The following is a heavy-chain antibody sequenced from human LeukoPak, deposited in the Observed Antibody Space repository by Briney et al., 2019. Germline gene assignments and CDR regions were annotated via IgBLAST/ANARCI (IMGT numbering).Heavy chain of an antibody. V-gene: IGHV3-30*02. CDR3: LKGHSFYYDY. J-gene: IGHJ4*02. CDR2: IRFVGSNS. Sequence: GGSLRLSCGASGFILSNYGMHWVRQAPGKGLERVTFIRFVGSNSYYADSVQGRFTGSRDNSKNTLYLQMNSLRAEATAVYDVLKGHSFYYDYWGQGTLVTVSS. CDR1: GFILSNYG. D-gene: IGHD4-11*01.